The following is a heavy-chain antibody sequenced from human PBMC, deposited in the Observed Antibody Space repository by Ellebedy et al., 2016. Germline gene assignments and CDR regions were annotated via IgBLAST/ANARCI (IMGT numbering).Heavy chain of an antibody. D-gene: IGHD2-21*02. Sequence: ASVKVSXXASGYTFTSHGISWVRQAPGQGLEWMGWISTYNGNAHYAQKLQGRVTMTTDTSTSTAYMELRSLRSDDTAVYYCAREVVTLAYNWFDPWGQGTLVTVSS. CDR2: ISTYNGNA. CDR3: AREVVTLAYNWFDP. CDR1: GYTFTSHG. J-gene: IGHJ5*02. V-gene: IGHV1-18*01.